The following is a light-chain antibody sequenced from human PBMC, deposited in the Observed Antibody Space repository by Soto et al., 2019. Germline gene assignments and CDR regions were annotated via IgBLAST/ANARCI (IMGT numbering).Light chain of an antibody. CDR3: QQLNGYQLA. J-gene: IGKJ4*01. Sequence: DIQLTQSPSFLSASVGDTVTITCRASQGMSTYLAWYQQKPGKVPKLLIRSDSTLQSGVPPMFSGGGSGTEFTLTISTLQPDDSGIYYCQQLNGYQLAFGGGTNVEIK. CDR2: SDS. CDR1: QGMSTY. V-gene: IGKV1-9*01.